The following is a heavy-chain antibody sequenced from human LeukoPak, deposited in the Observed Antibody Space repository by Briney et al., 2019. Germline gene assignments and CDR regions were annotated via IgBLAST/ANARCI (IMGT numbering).Heavy chain of an antibody. D-gene: IGHD3-16*01. CDR2: ITNSGGST. CDR1: GFTFKYFH. J-gene: IGHJ4*02. Sequence: PGGTLRLSCAASGFTFKYFHMSWVRQAPGKGLEWVSSITNSGGSTDYADSVKGRFTISRDNSKNMMYLQMNSLRAEDTAIYYCTKGMGGFDYWGQGILVTVSS. CDR3: TKGMGGFDY. V-gene: IGHV3-23*01.